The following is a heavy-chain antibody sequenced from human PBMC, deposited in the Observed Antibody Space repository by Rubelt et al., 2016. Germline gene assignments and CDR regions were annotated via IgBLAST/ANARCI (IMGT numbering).Heavy chain of an antibody. Sequence: GEGLEWVSSISSGRTYIYHADSVKGRFTISRDNAKNSLYLQMNSLRAEDTAVYYCARGLMAAPTGYGMDVWGQGTTVTVSS. V-gene: IGHV3-21*01. CDR3: ARGLMAAPTGYGMDV. J-gene: IGHJ6*02. D-gene: IGHD2-15*01. CDR2: ISSGRTYI.